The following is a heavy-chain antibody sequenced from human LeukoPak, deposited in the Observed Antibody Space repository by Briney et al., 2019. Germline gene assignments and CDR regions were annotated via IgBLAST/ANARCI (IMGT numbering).Heavy chain of an antibody. J-gene: IGHJ4*02. D-gene: IGHD2-2*01. CDR2: ISGYNGNT. CDR3: ARERTAQYYFDY. V-gene: IGHV1-18*01. CDR1: GYTFTSYG. Sequence: ASMKVSCKASGYTFTSYGITWVRQAPGQGLEWMGWISGYNGNTNYAQKFQGRVTMTRDMSTSTVYMELSSLRSEDTAVYYCARERTAQYYFDYWGQGTLVTVSS.